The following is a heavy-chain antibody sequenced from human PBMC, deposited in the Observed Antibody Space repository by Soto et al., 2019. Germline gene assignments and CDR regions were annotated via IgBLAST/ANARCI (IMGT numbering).Heavy chain of an antibody. J-gene: IGHJ4*02. CDR2: INSDGSST. D-gene: IGHD1-26*01. CDR3: ASPLPPSHVGGSYALVN. Sequence: EVQLVESGGGLVQPGGSLRLSCAASGFTFSSYWMHWVRQAPGKGLVWVSRINSDGSSTSYADSVKGRFTISRDNAKNTLYLQMTSLRAEDTAVYYCASPLPPSHVGGSYALVNWGQGTLVTVSS. CDR1: GFTFSSYW. V-gene: IGHV3-74*01.